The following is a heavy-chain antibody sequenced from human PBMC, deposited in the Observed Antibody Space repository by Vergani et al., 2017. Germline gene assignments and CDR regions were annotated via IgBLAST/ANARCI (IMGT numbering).Heavy chain of an antibody. J-gene: IGHJ1*01. D-gene: IGHD1-1*01. Sequence: QMHLVESGGGVVQPGRSLRLSCVVSGFTSSYCGMHWVRQAPGKGLEWVAVISYDGTQKYYADSVKGRFTISRDNSKSTLYLQMNSLRTEDTAVYYCATKSCGTPGCQIGYFREWGQGTLVTVSS. CDR3: ATKSCGTPGCQIGYFRE. CDR2: ISYDGTQK. V-gene: IGHV3-30*03. CDR1: GFTSSYCG.